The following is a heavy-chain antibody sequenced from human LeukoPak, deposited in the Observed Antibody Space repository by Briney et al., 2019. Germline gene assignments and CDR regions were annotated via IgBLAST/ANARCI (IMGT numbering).Heavy chain of an antibody. CDR1: GGSISSSSYY. D-gene: IGHD3-10*01. V-gene: IGHV4-39*01. CDR3: ARRLGLYGSGSFYD. J-gene: IGHJ4*02. CDR2: IYYSGST. Sequence: SETLSLTCTVSGGSISSSSYYWGWIRQPPGKGLEWIGSIYYSGSTYYNPSLKSRVTISVDTSKNQLSLKLNSMTAADTAVYYCARRLGLYGSGSFYDWGQGTLVTVSS.